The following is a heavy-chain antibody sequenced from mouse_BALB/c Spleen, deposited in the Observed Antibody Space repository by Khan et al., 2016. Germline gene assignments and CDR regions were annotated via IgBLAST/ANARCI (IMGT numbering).Heavy chain of an antibody. V-gene: IGHV1S136*01. Sequence: VRLQQSGPELVKPGASVKMSCKASGYTFTSYVMHWVKQKPGQGLEWIGYINPYNDGTKYNEKFKGKATLTSDKSSSTAYMELSSLTSEDSAVYYCARNYGNPYYAMDYWGQGTSVTVSS. D-gene: IGHD2-1*01. CDR3: ARNYGNPYYAMDY. CDR1: GYTFTSYV. J-gene: IGHJ4*01. CDR2: INPYNDGT.